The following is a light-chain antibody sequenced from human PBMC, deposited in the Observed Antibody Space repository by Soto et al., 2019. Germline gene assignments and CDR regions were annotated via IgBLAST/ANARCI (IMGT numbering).Light chain of an antibody. CDR2: KAS. V-gene: IGKV1-5*03. Sequence: MTQSPATLSVSPGEGATLSCRASQSISSWLAWYQQKPGKAPKLLIYKASSLESGVPSRFSGSGSGTEFTLTISSLQPDDFATYYCQQYNSYWTFGQGTKVEIK. J-gene: IGKJ1*01. CDR3: QQYNSYWT. CDR1: QSISSW.